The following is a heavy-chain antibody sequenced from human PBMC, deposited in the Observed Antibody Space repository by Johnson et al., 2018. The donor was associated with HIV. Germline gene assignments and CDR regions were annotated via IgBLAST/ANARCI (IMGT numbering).Heavy chain of an antibody. V-gene: IGHV3-11*04. CDR3: ARSKDCSGGSCPDGFDI. D-gene: IGHD2-15*01. J-gene: IGHJ3*02. CDR2: ISSSGSVI. Sequence: VQLVESGGGLVKPGGSLRLSCVASGFTFSDYYMSWIRQAPGKGLAWVSYISSSGSVIYSADSVQGRFTISRDNAKNSLYLQMNSLRAEDTAVYYCARSKDCSGGSCPDGFDIWGQGTMVIVSS. CDR1: GFTFSDYY.